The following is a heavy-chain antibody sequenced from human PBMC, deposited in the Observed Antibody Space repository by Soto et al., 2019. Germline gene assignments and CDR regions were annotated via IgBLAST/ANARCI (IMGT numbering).Heavy chain of an antibody. V-gene: IGHV1-69*01. Sequence: QVQLVQSGAEVKKPGSSVKVSCKASGGTFSSYAISWVRQAPGQGLEWMGGIIPIFGTANYAQKFQGRVTITADESTSTAYMELSSLGSEDTAVYYCAIVIPVEMATIKGAFDIWGQGTMVTVSS. CDR2: IIPIFGTA. CDR1: GGTFSSYA. CDR3: AIVIPVEMATIKGAFDI. J-gene: IGHJ3*02. D-gene: IGHD5-12*01.